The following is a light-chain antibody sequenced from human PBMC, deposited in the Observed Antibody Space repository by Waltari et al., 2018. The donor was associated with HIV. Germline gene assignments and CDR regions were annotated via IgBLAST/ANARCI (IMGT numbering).Light chain of an antibody. Sequence: EIVLTQSPGTLSLSPGETATLSCRASQSVSSSYLAWYQQKPGQAPRLLIYGASSRATGIPDRFSGSGSGTDFTLTISRLEPEDFVVYYCQQYGSSPRTFGQGTKVEIK. CDR2: GAS. CDR1: QSVSSSY. J-gene: IGKJ1*01. V-gene: IGKV3-20*01. CDR3: QQYGSSPRT.